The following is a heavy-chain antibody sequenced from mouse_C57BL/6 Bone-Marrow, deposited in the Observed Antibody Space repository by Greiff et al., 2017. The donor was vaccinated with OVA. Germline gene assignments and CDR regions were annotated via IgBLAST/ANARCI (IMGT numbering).Heavy chain of an antibody. D-gene: IGHD1-3*01. CDR1: GFPFTSYW. J-gene: IGHJ2*01. CDR3: ARGDENGNYFDD. Sequence: VQLQQPGAELVRPGSSVKLSCKASGFPFTSYWMPWVKPRPIQGLEWIGNIDPSDSETHYNQKLKAKATLTVDKSSSTAYMQLSSLTSEDSAVYYCARGDENGNYFDDWGQGTTLTVSS. CDR2: IDPSDSET. V-gene: IGHV1-52*01.